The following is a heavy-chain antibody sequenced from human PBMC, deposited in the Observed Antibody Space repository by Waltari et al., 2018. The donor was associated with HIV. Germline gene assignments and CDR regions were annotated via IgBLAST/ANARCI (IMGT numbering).Heavy chain of an antibody. CDR1: GITFKNAW. CDR2: IRSKSDGGTT. J-gene: IGHJ4*02. V-gene: IGHV3-15*01. Sequence: DVQLVESGGGLVKPGGSLRLSCAVSGITFKNAWLSWFRQGPGEGPKWLGHIRSKSDGGTTDYAAPVRGRFTISTDDLNNTMSLEMKSLKVEDTGVYYCTTFEMGSTRNYWGQGTLVTVSS. D-gene: IGHD1-26*01. CDR3: TTFEMGSTRNY.